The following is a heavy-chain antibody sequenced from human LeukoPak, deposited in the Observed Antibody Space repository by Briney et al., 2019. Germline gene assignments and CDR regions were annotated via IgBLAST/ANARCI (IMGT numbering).Heavy chain of an antibody. CDR1: GFTFNTHG. V-gene: IGHV3-33*01. J-gene: IGHJ4*02. CDR2: TWYDGSNK. CDR3: ARDRVGYCASISCFTFDN. Sequence: GGSLRLSCAASGFTFNTHGMHWVRQAPGKGLEWVAVTWYDGSNKYYADSVKGRFTISRDNSKNMVYLEMNSLRAEDTAMYYCARDRVGYCASISCFTFDNWGQGTLVTVSS. D-gene: IGHD2-2*01.